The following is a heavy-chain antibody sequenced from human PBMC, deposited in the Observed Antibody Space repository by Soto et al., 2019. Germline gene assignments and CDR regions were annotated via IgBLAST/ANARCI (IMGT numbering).Heavy chain of an antibody. Sequence: QVQLQESGPGLVKPSQTLSLTCTVSGGSISSGGYYWSWIRQHPGKGLEWIGYIYYSGSTYYNPSLKSRVTISVDTSKNQFSLKLSSVTAADTAVYYCERGDYYGSGSAKRIMFDYWGQGTLVTVSS. V-gene: IGHV4-31*03. D-gene: IGHD3-10*01. CDR3: ERGDYYGSGSAKRIMFDY. CDR2: IYYSGST. CDR1: GGSISSGGYY. J-gene: IGHJ4*02.